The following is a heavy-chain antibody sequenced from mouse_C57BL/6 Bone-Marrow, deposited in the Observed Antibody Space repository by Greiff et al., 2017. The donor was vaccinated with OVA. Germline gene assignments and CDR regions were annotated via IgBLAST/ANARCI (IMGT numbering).Heavy chain of an antibody. CDR2: IYPRSGNT. J-gene: IGHJ4*01. Sequence: VMLVESGAELARPGASVKLSCKASGYTFTSYGISWVKQRTGQGLEWIGEIYPRSGNTYYNEKFKGKATLTADKSSSTAYMELRSLTSEDSAVYFCARYGNYVAMDYWGQGTSVTVSS. CDR1: GYTFTSYG. CDR3: ARYGNYVAMDY. D-gene: IGHD2-10*02. V-gene: IGHV1-81*01.